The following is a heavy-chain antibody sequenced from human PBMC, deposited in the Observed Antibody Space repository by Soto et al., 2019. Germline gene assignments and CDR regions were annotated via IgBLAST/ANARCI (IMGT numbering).Heavy chain of an antibody. D-gene: IGHD2-8*01. Sequence: GGSLRLSCAASGFTFSSYWMSWVRQAPGKGLEWVANIKQDGSEKYYVDSVKGRFTISRDNAKNSLYLQMNSLRAEDTAVYYCARGEGRGYCINGVCYTVSYYGMDVWGQGTTVTVSS. J-gene: IGHJ6*02. V-gene: IGHV3-7*03. CDR1: GFTFSSYW. CDR2: IKQDGSEK. CDR3: ARGEGRGYCINGVCYTVSYYGMDV.